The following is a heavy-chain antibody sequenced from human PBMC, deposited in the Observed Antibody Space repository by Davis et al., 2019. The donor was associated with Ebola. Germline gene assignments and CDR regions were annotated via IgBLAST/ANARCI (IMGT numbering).Heavy chain of an antibody. CDR2: IIPILGIA. J-gene: IGHJ3*02. D-gene: IGHD5-18*01. V-gene: IGHV1-69*04. CDR1: GGTFSSYT. CDR3: AREVGYSYGFNAFDI. Sequence: AASVKVSCKASGGTFSSYTISWVRQAPGQGLEWMGRIIPILGIANYAQKFQGRVTITADESTSTAYMELSSLRSEDTAVYYCAREVGYSYGFNAFDIWGQGTMVTVSS.